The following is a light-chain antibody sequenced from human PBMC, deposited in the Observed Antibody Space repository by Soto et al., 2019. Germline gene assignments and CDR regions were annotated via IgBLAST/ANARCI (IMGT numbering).Light chain of an antibody. Sequence: QSVLTQPPSVSGAPGQRVTISCTGSSSNIGAGYDVHWYQQLPGTAPKLLISGNSNRPSGVPDRFSGSKSGTSASLAITGIQAEDEADYYCQSYDSSLIYVFGPGSKVTVL. V-gene: IGLV1-40*01. CDR2: GNS. CDR1: SSNIGAGYD. J-gene: IGLJ1*01. CDR3: QSYDSSLIYV.